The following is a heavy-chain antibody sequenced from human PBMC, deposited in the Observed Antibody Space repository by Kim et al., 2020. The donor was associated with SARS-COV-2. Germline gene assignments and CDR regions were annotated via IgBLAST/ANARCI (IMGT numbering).Heavy chain of an antibody. J-gene: IGHJ4*02. D-gene: IGHD1-26*01. V-gene: IGHV3-30*04. CDR3: ARDCLVYSGRPQGY. CDR1: GFTFSSYA. Sequence: GGSLRLSCAASGFTFSSYAMHWVRQAPGKGLEWVAVISYDGSNKYYADSVKGRFTISRDNSKNTLYLQMNSLRDEDTAVYYCARDCLVYSGRPQGYSGQG. CDR2: ISYDGSNK.